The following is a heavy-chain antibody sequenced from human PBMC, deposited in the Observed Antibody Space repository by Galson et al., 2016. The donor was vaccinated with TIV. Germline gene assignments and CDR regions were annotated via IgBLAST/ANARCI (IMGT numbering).Heavy chain of an antibody. CDR3: AMRVTVADDY. J-gene: IGHJ4*02. Sequence: ETLSLTCAVYGGSFSGYYWSWIRQPPGKGLEWIGEINRSGSTNYNPSLKSRVTISVDTSKNLFSLKLSSVTAADTAVYYCAMRVTVADDYWGQGTTVTVSS. D-gene: IGHD6-19*01. CDR2: INRSGST. CDR1: GGSFSGYY. V-gene: IGHV4-34*01.